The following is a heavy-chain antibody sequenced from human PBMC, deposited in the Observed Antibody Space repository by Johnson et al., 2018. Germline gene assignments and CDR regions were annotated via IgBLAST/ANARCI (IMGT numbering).Heavy chain of an antibody. CDR3: ARNRTSRYGMDV. CDR1: GFTFSSYG. Sequence: QVQLVQSGGGVVQPGRSLRLSCAASGFTFSSYGMHWVRQAPGKGMEWVAVISNDGRNKRYADPVKGRFTISRYNANNSLYLQMNSLGADATALYYCARNRTSRYGMDVWGQGTTVTVSS. CDR2: ISNDGRNK. D-gene: IGHD1-14*01. J-gene: IGHJ6*02. V-gene: IGHV3-33*05.